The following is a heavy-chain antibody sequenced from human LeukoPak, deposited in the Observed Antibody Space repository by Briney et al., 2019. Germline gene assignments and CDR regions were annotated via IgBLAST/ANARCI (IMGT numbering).Heavy chain of an antibody. CDR3: ARPGRYCSSTSCYNYFDY. Sequence: ASVKVSCKASGGTFSSYTISWVRQAPGQGLEWMGRMIPILGIANYAQKFQGRVTITADKSTSTAYMELSSLRSEDTAVYYCARPGRYCSSTSCYNYFDYWGQGTLVTVSS. D-gene: IGHD2-2*02. CDR1: GGTFSSYT. J-gene: IGHJ4*02. CDR2: MIPILGIA. V-gene: IGHV1-69*02.